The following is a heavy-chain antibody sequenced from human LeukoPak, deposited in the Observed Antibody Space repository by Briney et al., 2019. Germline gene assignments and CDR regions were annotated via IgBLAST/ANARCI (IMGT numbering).Heavy chain of an antibody. CDR1: GFTFSSYG. CDR3: VKGGLWVDFDY. J-gene: IGHJ4*02. V-gene: IGHV3-48*04. CDR2: INGGGGTY. D-gene: IGHD3-16*01. Sequence: SGGSLRLSCAAFGFTFSSYGMSWVRQAPGKGLEWVSYINGGGGTYYYADSVRGRFTNSRDNAKNTLYLQMNSLRAEDTAVYYCVKGGLWVDFDYWGQGTLVTVSS.